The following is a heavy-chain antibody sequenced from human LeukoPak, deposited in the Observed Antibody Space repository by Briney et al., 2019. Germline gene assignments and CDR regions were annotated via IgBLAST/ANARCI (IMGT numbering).Heavy chain of an antibody. CDR3: ARSGDYDFWSGYWRGNAFDI. CDR2: ISAYNGNT. V-gene: IGHV1-18*01. D-gene: IGHD3-3*01. J-gene: IGHJ3*02. Sequence: ASVKVSCKASGYTFTSYGISWVRQAPGQGLEWMGWISAYNGNTNYAQKLQGRVTMTTDTSTSTAYMELRSLGSDDTAVYYCARSGDYDFWSGYWRGNAFDIWGQGTMVTVSS. CDR1: GYTFTSYG.